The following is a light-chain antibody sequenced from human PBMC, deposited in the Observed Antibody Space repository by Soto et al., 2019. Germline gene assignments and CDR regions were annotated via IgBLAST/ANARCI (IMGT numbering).Light chain of an antibody. V-gene: IGLV2-14*01. CDR1: SSDVGGYHY. CDR2: EVR. Sequence: QSALTQPASVSGSAGQSITIYCTGTSSDVGGYHYVSWYQHNPGKAPKLMIYEVRNRPSGVSNRFSGSKSGNTASLTISGLQADDQSDYYCSSYTSSATVVFVGGTKLTVL. J-gene: IGLJ2*01. CDR3: SSYTSSATVV.